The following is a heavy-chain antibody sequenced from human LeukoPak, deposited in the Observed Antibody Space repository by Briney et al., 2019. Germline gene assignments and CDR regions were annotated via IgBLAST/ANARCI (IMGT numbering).Heavy chain of an antibody. CDR2: FDPEDGET. D-gene: IGHD3-22*01. Sequence: ASVKVSCKVSGYTLTELSMRWVRQAPGKGLEWMGGFDPEDGETIYAQKFQGRVTMTEDTSTDTAYLELSSLRSEDTAVYYCATVGRNYYESSGYYSRKNYNWFDPWGQGTLVTVSS. V-gene: IGHV1-24*01. J-gene: IGHJ5*02. CDR3: ATVGRNYYESSGYYSRKNYNWFDP. CDR1: GYTLTELS.